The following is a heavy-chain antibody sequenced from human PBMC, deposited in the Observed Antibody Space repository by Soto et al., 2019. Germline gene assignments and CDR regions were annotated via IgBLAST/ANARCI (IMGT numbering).Heavy chain of an antibody. V-gene: IGHV3-9*01. J-gene: IGHJ4*02. Sequence: EVQLVESGGGLVQPGRSLRLSCAASGFTFDDYAMHWVRQAPGKGLEWVSGISWNSGSIGYADSVKGRFTISRDNAKNSLYLQMNSLRAEDTALYYCAKDRQWLVQGGMDYWGQGTLVTVSS. CDR3: AKDRQWLVQGGMDY. CDR2: ISWNSGSI. D-gene: IGHD6-19*01. CDR1: GFTFDDYA.